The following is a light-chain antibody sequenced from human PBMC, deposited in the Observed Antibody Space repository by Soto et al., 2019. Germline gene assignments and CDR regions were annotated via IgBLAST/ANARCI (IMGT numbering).Light chain of an antibody. CDR2: GAS. V-gene: IGKV3-15*01. CDR3: QQSHHWPYT. Sequence: EIVMTQSPATLSVSPGERVTLSCRASQSVSDNLAWYQQKPGQAPRLLIYGASTRATTTPARFSGSGSGTEFTLTISSLQSEDRAVYFCQQSHHWPYTFGQGTKLDIK. J-gene: IGKJ2*01. CDR1: QSVSDN.